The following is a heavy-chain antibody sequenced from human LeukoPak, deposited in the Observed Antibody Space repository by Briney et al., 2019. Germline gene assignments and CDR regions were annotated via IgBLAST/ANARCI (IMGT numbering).Heavy chain of an antibody. D-gene: IGHD1-26*01. CDR3: ARDMSGTYSFDY. CDR2: IHHNGDIT. CDR1: GFTHFWHV. J-gene: IGHJ4*02. V-gene: IGHV3-64D*06. Sequence: GGSLRLSCSASGFTHFWHVMHWVRQAPGKPLEYVSFIHHNGDITSYADSVRGRFTVSRDNSKNTLFLDLTSLRTDDTAVYYCARDMSGTYSFDYWGQGTLVTVSS.